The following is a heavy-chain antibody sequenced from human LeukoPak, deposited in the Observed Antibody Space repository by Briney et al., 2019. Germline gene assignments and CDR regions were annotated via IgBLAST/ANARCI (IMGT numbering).Heavy chain of an antibody. CDR2: IYYSGST. CDR1: GGSISSGDYY. D-gene: IGHD3-10*01. Sequence: SETLSLTCTVSGGSISSGDYYWSWIRQPPGKGLEWIGYIYYSGSTYYNPSLKSRVTISVDTSKNQFSLKLSSVTAADTAVYYCARSPKGNTMVRGVSDYWGQGTLVTVSS. CDR3: ARSPKGNTMVRGVSDY. J-gene: IGHJ4*02. V-gene: IGHV4-30-4*01.